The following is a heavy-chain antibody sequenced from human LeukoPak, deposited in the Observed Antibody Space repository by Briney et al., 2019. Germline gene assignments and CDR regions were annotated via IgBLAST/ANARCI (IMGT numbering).Heavy chain of an antibody. D-gene: IGHD1-26*01. CDR1: GYTFTGYY. CDR3: ARPQPWEYAFDI. J-gene: IGHJ3*02. V-gene: IGHV1-2*06. Sequence: ASVKVSCKASGYTFTGYYVHWVRQAPGEGLESMGRVNPRTGDTDYAQEFQDRVTMTRDTSINTAYMELSSLTSDDTAVYYCARPQPWEYAFDIWGQGTMVTVSS. CDR2: VNPRTGDT.